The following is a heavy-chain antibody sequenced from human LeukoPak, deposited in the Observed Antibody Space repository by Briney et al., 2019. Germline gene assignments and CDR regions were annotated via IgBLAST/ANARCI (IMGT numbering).Heavy chain of an antibody. CDR3: ARSLYYYDSSGYSNYGMDV. Sequence: QSSETLSLTCTVSGGPISSYYWSWLPQPPGKGLEWIGYIYYSGNTNYNPSLKSRVSISVDTSKNQFSLKLSSVTAADTAVYYCARSLYYYDSSGYSNYGMDVWGQGTTVTVSS. D-gene: IGHD3-22*01. J-gene: IGHJ6*02. CDR1: GGPISSYY. CDR2: IYYSGNT. V-gene: IGHV4-59*08.